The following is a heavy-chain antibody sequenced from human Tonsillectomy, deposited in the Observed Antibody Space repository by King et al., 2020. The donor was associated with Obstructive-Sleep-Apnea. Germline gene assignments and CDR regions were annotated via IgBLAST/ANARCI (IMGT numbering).Heavy chain of an antibody. J-gene: IGHJ4*02. CDR3: TRGGSISTSGEFDY. CDR2: FGTAGET. CDR1: GFAYSDYD. V-gene: IGHV3-13*04. D-gene: IGHD3-16*01. Sequence: VQLVESGGGFVQPGGSLRLSCAASGFAYSDYDMHWVRQVTGKGLEWVSVFGTAGETYYADSVQGRFIISRENAENSLYLQMNSLRVDDTAVYFCTRGGSISTSGEFDYGGQGTLVTVSS.